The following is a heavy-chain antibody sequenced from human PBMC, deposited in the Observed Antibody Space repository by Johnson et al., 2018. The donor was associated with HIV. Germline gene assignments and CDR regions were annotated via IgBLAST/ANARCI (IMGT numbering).Heavy chain of an antibody. CDR3: ARESTATRGDAFDI. V-gene: IGHV3-66*01. D-gene: IGHD4-17*01. Sequence: VQMVESGGGVVQPGRSLRLSCAASGFTVSSNYMSWVRQAPGKGLEWVSVIYSGGTTSYADYAKGKFTISRDTSENTVYLQMNSLRAEDTAVYYCARESTATRGDAFDIWGQGTMVTVSS. CDR2: IYSGGTT. J-gene: IGHJ3*02. CDR1: GFTVSSNY.